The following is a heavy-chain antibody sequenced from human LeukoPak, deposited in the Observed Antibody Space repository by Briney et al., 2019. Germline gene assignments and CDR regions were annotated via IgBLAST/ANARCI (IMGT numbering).Heavy chain of an antibody. V-gene: IGHV3-23*01. D-gene: IGHD6-19*01. Sequence: PGGSLRLSCAASGFTFSNYAMRWVRQAPGKGLEWVSGISGSGDSTYYADSVKGRFTISRDNSKNTLYLQMNSLTAEDTAVYYCARRSGIAVAGAFDYWGQGTLVTVSS. CDR2: ISGSGDST. CDR3: ARRSGIAVAGAFDY. J-gene: IGHJ4*02. CDR1: GFTFSNYA.